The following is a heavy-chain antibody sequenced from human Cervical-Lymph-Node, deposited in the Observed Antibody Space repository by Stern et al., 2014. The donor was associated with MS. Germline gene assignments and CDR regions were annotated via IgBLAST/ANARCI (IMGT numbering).Heavy chain of an antibody. CDR1: GYTFTSFG. CDR3: ARGPYCSSTSCYSNGYHFYGLDV. J-gene: IGHJ6*02. CDR2: ISGYNGVT. D-gene: IGHD2-2*02. V-gene: IGHV1-18*01. Sequence: VQLVESGAEVRKPGASVKVSCRASGYTFTSFGISWVRRAPGQGLEWMGWISGYNGVTKYPQKFQGRVILTTDTSTSTAYMDLTSLRSDDTAMYYCARGPYCSSTSCYSNGYHFYGLDVWGQGTTVTVSS.